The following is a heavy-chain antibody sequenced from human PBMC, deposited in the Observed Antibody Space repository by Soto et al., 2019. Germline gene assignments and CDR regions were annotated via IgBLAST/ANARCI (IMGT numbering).Heavy chain of an antibody. CDR3: ARGGPDIFFDP. D-gene: IGHD3-9*01. CDR1: GGSISSGDYY. CDR2: IYYSGST. V-gene: IGHV4-30-4*01. Sequence: SETLSLTCTVSGGSISSGDYYWSWIRQPPGKGLEWIGYIYYSGSTYYNPSLKGRVTISVDTSKNPFSLKLSSVTAADTAVYYCARGGPDIFFDPWGQGTLVTVSS. J-gene: IGHJ5*02.